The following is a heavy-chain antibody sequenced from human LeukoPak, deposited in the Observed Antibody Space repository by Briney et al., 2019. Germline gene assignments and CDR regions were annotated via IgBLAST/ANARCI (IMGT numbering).Heavy chain of an antibody. V-gene: IGHV3-30*18. D-gene: IGHD2-15*01. CDR2: TSYNGRNK. CDR3: AKDWRRIVVVGPITRHGNYMDV. J-gene: IGHJ6*03. CDR1: GFTFSTFG. Sequence: GGSLRLSCAASGFTFSTFGMHWVRQAPGKGLEWVALTSYNGRNKYYADSVRGRFTISRDNSKNTLYPQMNSLRPEDTAVYYCAKDWRRIVVVGPITRHGNYMDVWGKGTTVTISS.